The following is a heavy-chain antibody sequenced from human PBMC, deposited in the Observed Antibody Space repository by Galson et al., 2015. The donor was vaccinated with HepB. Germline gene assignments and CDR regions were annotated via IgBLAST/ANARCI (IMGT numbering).Heavy chain of an antibody. J-gene: IGHJ5*02. CDR3: ARFSAAAFSLNWFDP. CDR2: IYPGDSDI. CDR1: GYRVSDYW. Sequence: QSAAEVKKPGVSLKISCTGSGYRVSDYWIGWGRQMPGNGLEWLAIIYPGDSDIRYSPSFQGQITISADKSITTAYLQWSSLKASDAAMYYCARFSAAAFSLNWFDPWGQGTLVTVSS. D-gene: IGHD2/OR15-2a*01. V-gene: IGHV5-51*01.